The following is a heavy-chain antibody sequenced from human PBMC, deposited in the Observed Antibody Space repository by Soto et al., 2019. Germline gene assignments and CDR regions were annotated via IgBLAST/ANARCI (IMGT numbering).Heavy chain of an antibody. CDR3: ARVVGIFMDY. J-gene: IGHJ4*02. CDR1: GFTFSSHA. CDR2: ISGSGDST. V-gene: IGHV3-23*01. Sequence: GGSLRLSCAASGFTFSSHAMGWVRQAPGKGLEWVSAISGSGDSTHYADSVKGRFTISRDNSKNTLFLQMISLRAEDTAVYYCARVVGIFMDYWGQGAQVTVSS. D-gene: IGHD1-20*01.